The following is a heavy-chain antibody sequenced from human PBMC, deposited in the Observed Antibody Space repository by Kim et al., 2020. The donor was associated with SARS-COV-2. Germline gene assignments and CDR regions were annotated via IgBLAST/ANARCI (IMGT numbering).Heavy chain of an antibody. J-gene: IGHJ4*01. CDR3: ARVPFEDLSAYYFDL. Sequence: GGSLRLSCVASGFTFSDYYMTWVRQAPGKGLEWVSYISSSGSYVNYADSVKGRFTISRDNAKNSLYLQMSSLRAEDTALYYCARVPFEDLSAYYFDLWG. D-gene: IGHD3-16*02. CDR2: ISSSGSYV. V-gene: IGHV3-11*01. CDR1: GFTFSDYY.